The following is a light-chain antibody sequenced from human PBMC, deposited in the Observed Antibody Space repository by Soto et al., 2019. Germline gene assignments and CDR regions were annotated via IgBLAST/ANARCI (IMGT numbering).Light chain of an antibody. J-gene: IGKJ1*01. CDR1: QNIKTW. CDR2: DAS. CDR3: QQYDINART. Sequence: IKMTQCPSTLSASIGDRVNVTCRASQNIKTWFAWYQQKRWKDPKLLIYDASSLQSGVPSWFTGRGSGTEFTLTISSLQPDDFAPYYFQQYDINARTVGQETKVDIK. V-gene: IGKV1-5*01.